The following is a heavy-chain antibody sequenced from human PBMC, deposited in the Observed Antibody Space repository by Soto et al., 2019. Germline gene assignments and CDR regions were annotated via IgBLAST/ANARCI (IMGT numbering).Heavy chain of an antibody. Sequence: ASVKVSCKASGYTFTSYDINWVRQATGQGLEWMGWMNPNSGNTGYAQKFQGRVTMTRNTSISTAYMELSSLRSEDTAVYYCARSGSRGFWSGYLPDYYYGMDVWGQGTTVTVPS. CDR2: MNPNSGNT. CDR3: ARSGSRGFWSGYLPDYYYGMDV. D-gene: IGHD3-3*01. CDR1: GYTFTSYD. V-gene: IGHV1-8*01. J-gene: IGHJ6*02.